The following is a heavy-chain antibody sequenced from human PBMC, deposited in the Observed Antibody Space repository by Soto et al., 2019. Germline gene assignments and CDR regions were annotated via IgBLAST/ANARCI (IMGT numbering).Heavy chain of an antibody. J-gene: IGHJ2*01. V-gene: IGHV3-9*01. D-gene: IGHD3-9*01. CDR2: ISWNSGSI. Sequence: EVQLVESGGGLVQPGRSLRLSCAASGFTFDDYAMHWVRQAPGKGLVWVSGISWNSGSIGYADSVKGRFTISRDNAKNSLYLQMNSLRAEDTALYYCAKDNTDASHYDILTGSWYFDLWGRGTLVTVSS. CDR1: GFTFDDYA. CDR3: AKDNTDASHYDILTGSWYFDL.